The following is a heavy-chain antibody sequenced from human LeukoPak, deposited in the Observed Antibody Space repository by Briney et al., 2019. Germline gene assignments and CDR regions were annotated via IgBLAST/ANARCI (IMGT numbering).Heavy chain of an antibody. J-gene: IGHJ5*02. Sequence: PSETLSLTCTVSGDSLSRYYWSWIRQPPGKGLEWIGYIYDSGSTNYNPSLKSRVTTSLGASKNQFSLKLRSVTAADTALYYWARGNPVATTGTKGGWFDPWGQGTLVAVSS. D-gene: IGHD1-1*01. CDR3: ARGNPVATTGTKGGWFDP. CDR1: GDSLSRYY. V-gene: IGHV4-59*01. CDR2: IYDSGST.